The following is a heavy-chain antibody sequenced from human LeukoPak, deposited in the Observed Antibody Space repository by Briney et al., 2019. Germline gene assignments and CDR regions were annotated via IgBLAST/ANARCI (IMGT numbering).Heavy chain of an antibody. V-gene: IGHV4-61*01. Sequence: PSETLSLTCTVSGGSVSSGSYYWSWIRQPPGKGLEWIGYIYHSGGTNYNPSLKSRVTISVDTSKNQFSLKLSSVTAADTAVYYCASSIRYFDWLHPFDPWGQGTLVTVSS. CDR3: ASSIRYFDWLHPFDP. J-gene: IGHJ5*02. CDR1: GGSVSSGSYY. D-gene: IGHD3-9*01. CDR2: IYHSGGT.